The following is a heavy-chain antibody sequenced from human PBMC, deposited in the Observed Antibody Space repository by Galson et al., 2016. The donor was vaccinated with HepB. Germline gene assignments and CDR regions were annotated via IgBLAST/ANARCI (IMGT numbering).Heavy chain of an antibody. CDR3: ARALSSCSGGSCYRVGYNWFDP. V-gene: IGHV4-59*01. CDR2: VYYTGST. J-gene: IGHJ5*02. D-gene: IGHD2-15*01. Sequence: SETLSLTCTVSGASINSYYWSWIRQPPGKGLEWIGYVYYTGSTNYNHSLKSRVTISLDTSKNQFSLKLISVTAADTALYYCARALSSCSGGSCYRVGYNWFDPWGQGTLVTVSS. CDR1: GASINSYY.